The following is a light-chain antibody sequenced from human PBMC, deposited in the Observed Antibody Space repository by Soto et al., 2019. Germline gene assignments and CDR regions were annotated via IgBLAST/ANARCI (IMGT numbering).Light chain of an antibody. CDR1: SSDVGDYNY. Sequence: QSVLTQPRSVSGSPGQSVTISCTGTSSDVGDYNYVSWYQQHPGKAPKLLIYAVNMRPSGAPDRFSGSKSGNTASLTISGLQAEDEADYSCCSYAGSYTWVFGGGTKVTVL. J-gene: IGLJ3*02. V-gene: IGLV2-11*01. CDR3: CSYAGSYTWV. CDR2: AVN.